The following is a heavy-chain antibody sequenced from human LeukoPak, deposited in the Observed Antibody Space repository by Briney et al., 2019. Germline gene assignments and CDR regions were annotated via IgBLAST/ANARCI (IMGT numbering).Heavy chain of an antibody. Sequence: SETLSLTCTVSGGSVSSGTYYWSWIRQPPGKGLEWIGYIYYSGSTNYNPSLKSRVTISVDTSKNQFSLKLSSVTAAGTAVYYCARELIIGGAYYFDYWGQGTLVTVSS. CDR2: IYYSGST. J-gene: IGHJ4*02. V-gene: IGHV4-61*01. CDR1: GGSVSSGTYY. D-gene: IGHD3-16*01. CDR3: ARELIIGGAYYFDY.